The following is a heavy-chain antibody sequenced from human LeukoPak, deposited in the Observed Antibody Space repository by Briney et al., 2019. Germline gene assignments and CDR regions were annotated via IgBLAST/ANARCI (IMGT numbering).Heavy chain of an antibody. Sequence: TSETRSLTCTVSGGSINSYYWSWIRQPPGKGLEWIGYIYYSGSTNYNPSLKSRVTISVDTSKNQFSLRLSSVTAADTAVYYCARDNDSRDPPHFDYWGQGTLVTVSS. J-gene: IGHJ4*02. V-gene: IGHV4-59*01. CDR2: IYYSGST. CDR3: ARDNDSRDPPHFDY. CDR1: GGSINSYY. D-gene: IGHD3-16*01.